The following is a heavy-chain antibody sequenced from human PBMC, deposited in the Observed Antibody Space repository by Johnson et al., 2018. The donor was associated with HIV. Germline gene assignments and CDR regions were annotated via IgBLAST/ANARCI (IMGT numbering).Heavy chain of an antibody. CDR2: ITYDGRNK. CDR3: VRDQGSGWPTNAFDI. Sequence: VQLVESGGGLVKPGGSLRLSCEASGFTFRSYAMHWVRQAPGKGLEWVAVITYDGRNKYYADSVKGRFIIFRDNSKNLTNLQMNGMSDEDTADYYCVRDQGSGWPTNAFDIWGRGTRVTVSS. CDR1: GFTFRSYA. D-gene: IGHD6-19*01. V-gene: IGHV3-30*04. J-gene: IGHJ3*02.